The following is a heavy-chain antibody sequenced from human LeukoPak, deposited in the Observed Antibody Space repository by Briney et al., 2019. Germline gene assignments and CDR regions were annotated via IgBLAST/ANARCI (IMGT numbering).Heavy chain of an antibody. CDR1: GFTFSSYG. V-gene: IGHV3-30*02. Sequence: PGGSLRLSCAASGFTFSSYGMHWVRQAPGKGLEWVAFIRYDGSNKYYADSVKGRFTISRDNSKNTLYLQMNRLRAEDTAVYYCAKEGLRYFDWYYYYGMDVWGQGTTVTVSS. J-gene: IGHJ6*02. CDR2: IRYDGSNK. CDR3: AKEGLRYFDWYYYYGMDV. D-gene: IGHD3-9*01.